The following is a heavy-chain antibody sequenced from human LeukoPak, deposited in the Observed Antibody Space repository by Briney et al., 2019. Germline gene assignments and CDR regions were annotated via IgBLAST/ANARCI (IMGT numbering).Heavy chain of an antibody. D-gene: IGHD6-13*01. CDR2: INTYNGNT. J-gene: IGHJ4*02. CDR3: ARDTAQHLKRFDY. CDR1: GYTLNKFG. V-gene: IGHV1-18*01. Sequence: ASVKVSCKASGYTLNKFGMSWVRQAPGQGLEWLGWINTYNGNTNLGGKFQGRVTMATDTSTSTVYMELTSLRTDDTAVYFCARDTAQHLKRFDYWGQGTLVTVSS.